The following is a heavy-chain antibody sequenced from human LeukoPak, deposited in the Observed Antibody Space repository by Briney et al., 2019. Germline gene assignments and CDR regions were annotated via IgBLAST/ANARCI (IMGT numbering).Heavy chain of an antibody. D-gene: IGHD3-16*01. CDR2: MYYSGTT. J-gene: IGHJ6*03. Sequence: PSETLSLTCTVSGGSISSGGYYWSWIRQHPGKGLEWIGSMYYSGTTYYNPSLEGRVTISMETSKTQFSLKLSSVTAADTAVYYCASSMLLQGYYYYMDVWGKGTTVTVSS. CDR1: GGSISSGGYY. V-gene: IGHV4-39*01. CDR3: ASSMLLQGYYYYMDV.